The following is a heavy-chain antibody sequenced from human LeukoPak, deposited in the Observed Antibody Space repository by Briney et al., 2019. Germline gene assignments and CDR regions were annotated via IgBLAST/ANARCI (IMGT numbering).Heavy chain of an antibody. CDR1: GGSISSYY. Sequence: SETLSLTCTVSGGSISSYYWSWIRQPPGKGLEWIGYIYHSGSTKYNPSLKSRVTISVDTSKNQFSLRLSSVTAADTAVYYCARDWGVSARPGYMDVWGKGTTVTVSS. CDR3: ARDWGVSARPGYMDV. V-gene: IGHV4-59*01. D-gene: IGHD6-6*01. CDR2: IYHSGST. J-gene: IGHJ6*03.